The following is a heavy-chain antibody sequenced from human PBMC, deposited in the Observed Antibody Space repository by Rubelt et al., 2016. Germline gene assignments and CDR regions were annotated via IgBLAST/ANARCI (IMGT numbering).Heavy chain of an antibody. J-gene: IGHJ4*02. Sequence: EVQLVESGGGLVQPGGSLRLSCAASGFSFSTYWMHWVRQAPGKGLVWVSRIHGDGLSTTYADSAKGRFTISRDNAKNMLYLQMNSLRAEDTAVYFCTRGASSWWPDYWGQGTLVTVSS. D-gene: IGHD6-13*01. CDR3: TRGASSWWPDY. CDR2: IHGDGLST. V-gene: IGHV3-74*02. CDR1: GFSFSTYW.